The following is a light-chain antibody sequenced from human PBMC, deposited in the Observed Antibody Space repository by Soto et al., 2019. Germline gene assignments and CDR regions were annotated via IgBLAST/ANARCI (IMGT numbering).Light chain of an antibody. CDR2: YDD. J-gene: IGLJ3*02. V-gene: IGLV1-36*01. CDR3: AAWDDNLNGRV. CDR1: QSNIGNNA. Sequence: QSVLTQPPSVSEAPRQRVTISCSGSQSNIGNNAVSCYQQLPGKAPKLLIYYDDLLPSGVSDRFSGSKSGTSASLAISGLQSEDESDYYCAAWDDNLNGRVFGGGTKLTVL.